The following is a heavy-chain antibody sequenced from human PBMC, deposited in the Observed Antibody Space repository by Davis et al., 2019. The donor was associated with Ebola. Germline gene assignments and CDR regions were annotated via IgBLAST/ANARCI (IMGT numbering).Heavy chain of an antibody. Sequence: PSETLSLTCTVSGGSISSSSYYWGWIRQPPGKGLEWIGSIYYSGSTYYNPSLKSRVTISVDTSKNQFSLKLSSVTAADTAVYYCARQGGMDVWGQGTTVTVSS. CDR3: ARQGGMDV. J-gene: IGHJ6*02. V-gene: IGHV4-39*01. CDR1: GGSISSSSYY. CDR2: IYYSGST.